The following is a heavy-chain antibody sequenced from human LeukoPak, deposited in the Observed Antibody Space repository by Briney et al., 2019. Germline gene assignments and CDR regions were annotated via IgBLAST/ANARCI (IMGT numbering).Heavy chain of an antibody. V-gene: IGHV4-39*01. J-gene: IGHJ4*02. Sequence: PSETLSLTCTVSGGSISRSSYYWGWIRQPPGKGLEWIGSIYYSGTTYSDPSLKSRVTISVDTSKNQFSLKLRSVTAADTAVYYCARQNDRSHDYWGQGTLVTVSS. CDR2: IYYSGTT. CDR3: ARQNDRSHDY. D-gene: IGHD1-1*01. CDR1: GGSISRSSYY.